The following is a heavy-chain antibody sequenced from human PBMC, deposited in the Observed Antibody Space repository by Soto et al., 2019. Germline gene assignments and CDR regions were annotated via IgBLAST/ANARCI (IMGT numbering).Heavy chain of an antibody. D-gene: IGHD3-22*01. CDR2: IYYSGST. V-gene: IGHV4-39*07. J-gene: IGHJ5*02. CDR1: GGSISSSSYY. CDR3: ARDMSYYDSSGYNWFDP. Sequence: SETLSLTCTVSGGSISSSSYYWGWIRQPPGKGLEWIGSIYYSGSTYYNPSLKSRVTISVDTSKNQFSLKLSSVTAADTAVYYCARDMSYYDSSGYNWFDPWGREPWSPSPQ.